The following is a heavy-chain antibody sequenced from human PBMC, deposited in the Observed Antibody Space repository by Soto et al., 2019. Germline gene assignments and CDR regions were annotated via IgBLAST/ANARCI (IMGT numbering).Heavy chain of an antibody. CDR3: ANPPYSSSSPYYFDY. Sequence: EVQLVESGGGLVQPGGSLRLSCAASGFTFSSYWMSWVRQAPGKGLEWVSTISGSGGSTYYADSVKGRFTISRDNSKNTLYLQMNSLRAEDTAVYYCANPPYSSSSPYYFDYWGQGTLVTVSS. CDR2: ISGSGGST. V-gene: IGHV3-23*04. J-gene: IGHJ4*02. D-gene: IGHD6-6*01. CDR1: GFTFSSYW.